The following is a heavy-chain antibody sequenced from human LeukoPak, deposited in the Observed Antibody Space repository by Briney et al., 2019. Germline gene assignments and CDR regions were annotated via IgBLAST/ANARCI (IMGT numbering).Heavy chain of an antibody. V-gene: IGHV3-23*01. J-gene: IGHJ4*02. CDR3: AKDLYDSSGSRYDY. D-gene: IGHD3-22*01. Sequence: GGSLRLSCAASGFTFSSSAMSWVRQAPGKGLEWVSAISNNGGYTYYADSVQGRFTISRDNSKNTLFLQMNSLRAEDTAVYYCAKDLYDSSGSRYDYWGQGTLVTVSS. CDR1: GFTFSSSA. CDR2: ISNNGGYT.